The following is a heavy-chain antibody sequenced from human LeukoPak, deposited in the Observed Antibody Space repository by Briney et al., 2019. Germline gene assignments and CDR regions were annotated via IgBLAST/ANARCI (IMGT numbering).Heavy chain of an antibody. CDR2: IYTSGST. J-gene: IGHJ4*02. D-gene: IGHD3-10*01. CDR3: ARDGLDGEEYYFDY. Sequence: SQTLSLTCTVSGGSISSGNYYWSWIRQPAGKGLEWIGRIYTSGSTNYNPSLKSRVTISVDTSKNQFSLKLSSVTAADTAVYYCARDGLDGEEYYFDYWGQGTLVTVSS. V-gene: IGHV4-61*02. CDR1: GGSISSGNYY.